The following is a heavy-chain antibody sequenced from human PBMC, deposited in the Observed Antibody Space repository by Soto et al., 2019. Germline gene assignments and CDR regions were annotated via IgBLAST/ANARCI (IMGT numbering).Heavy chain of an antibody. CDR2: IYHSGST. CDR3: ARPKAMDV. Sequence: SETLSLTCAVSSGSNSSSNWWSWVRQPPGKGLEWIGEIYHSGSTNYNPSLKSRVTISVDMSKNQFSLKLTSVTAADTAVYYCARPKAMDVWGKGTPVTVSS. V-gene: IGHV4-4*02. J-gene: IGHJ6*04. CDR1: SGSNSSSNW.